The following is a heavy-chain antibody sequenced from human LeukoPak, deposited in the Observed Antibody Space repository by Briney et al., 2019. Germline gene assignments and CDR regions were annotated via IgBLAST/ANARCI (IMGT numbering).Heavy chain of an antibody. J-gene: IGHJ4*02. CDR1: GFTFSRDS. D-gene: IGHD2-8*01. V-gene: IGHV3-74*01. CDR2: INSDGSGT. Sequence: GGSLRLSCAASGFTFSRDSMNWVRQAPGKGLVWVSRINSDGSGTIYADSVKGRFTISRDNAKNTLDLQMNSLRAEDTAVYYCARAEKSWINGFDLWGQGTLVTVSS. CDR3: ARAEKSWINGFDL.